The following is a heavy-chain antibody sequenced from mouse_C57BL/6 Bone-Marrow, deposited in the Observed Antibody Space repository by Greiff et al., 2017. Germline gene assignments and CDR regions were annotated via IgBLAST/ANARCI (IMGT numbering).Heavy chain of an antibody. CDR1: GYTFTGYW. CDR3: ARGVIYYYGRGYAMDY. CDR2: ILPGSGST. J-gene: IGHJ4*01. V-gene: IGHV1-9*01. D-gene: IGHD1-1*01. Sequence: QVQLQQSGAELMKPGASVKLSCKATGYTFTGYWIEWVKQRPGHGIEWIGEILPGSGSTNYNEKFKGKATFTADTSSNTAYMQLSSLTTEDSAIYYCARGVIYYYGRGYAMDYWGQGTSVTVSS.